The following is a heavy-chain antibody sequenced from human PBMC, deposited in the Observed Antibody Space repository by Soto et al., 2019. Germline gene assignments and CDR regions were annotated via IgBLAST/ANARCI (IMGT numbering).Heavy chain of an antibody. Sequence: ASVQVSCKASGYTFTGYAMHWVRQAPGQRLEWMGWINAVNGNTKYSQKFQGRVTITMYTSASTAYMELSSLRSEDTAVYYCARAVAVAADFDYWGQGTLVTVSS. D-gene: IGHD6-19*01. CDR1: GYTFTGYA. V-gene: IGHV1-3*01. CDR2: INAVNGNT. J-gene: IGHJ4*02. CDR3: ARAVAVAADFDY.